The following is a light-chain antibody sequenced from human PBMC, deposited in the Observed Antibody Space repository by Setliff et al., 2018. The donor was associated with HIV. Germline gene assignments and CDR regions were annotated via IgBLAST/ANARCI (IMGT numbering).Light chain of an antibody. V-gene: IGLV2-14*01. Sequence: QSVLTQPASVSGSPGRSITISCTGTSSDVGGYNSVSWYQQHPGKAPKVIIYEVTDRPSGVSDRFSGSKSGNTASLTISGLQAEDEADYYCSSYTSRNSYVFGTGTKVTVL. CDR3: SSYTSRNSYV. CDR2: EVT. CDR1: SSDVGGYNS. J-gene: IGLJ1*01.